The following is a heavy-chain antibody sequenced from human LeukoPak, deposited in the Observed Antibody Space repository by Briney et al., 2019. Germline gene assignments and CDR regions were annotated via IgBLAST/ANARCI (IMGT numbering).Heavy chain of an antibody. CDR2: IYYSGST. CDR1: GGSISSYY. CDR3: AGKRPEQVVIAFEN. D-gene: IGHD1-26*01. J-gene: IGHJ3*02. V-gene: IGHV4-59*01. Sequence: PSETLSLTCTVSGGSISSYYWSWIRQPPGKGLEWIGYIYYSGSTNYNPSLKGRVTISVDTSKNQFSLKLSSVTAADTAVYYCAGKRPEQVVIAFENWGQRTMVTVSS.